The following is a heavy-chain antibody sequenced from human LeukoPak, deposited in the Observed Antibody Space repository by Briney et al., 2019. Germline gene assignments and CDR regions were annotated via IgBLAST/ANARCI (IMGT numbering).Heavy chain of an antibody. J-gene: IGHJ4*02. Sequence: ASVKVSCKTSGYTFTKYGISWVRQAPGQGPKWMGWISAYDGNTIYAQKLQDRLTLTTDTSTDTAHMELRSLRSDDTAVYFCARARGDRSGYYRYWGQGTLVTVSS. CDR3: ARARGDRSGYYRY. CDR1: GYTFTKYG. D-gene: IGHD3-22*01. CDR2: ISAYDGNT. V-gene: IGHV1-18*01.